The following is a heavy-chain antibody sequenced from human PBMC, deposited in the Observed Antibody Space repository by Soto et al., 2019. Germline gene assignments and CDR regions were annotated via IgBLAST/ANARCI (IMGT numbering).Heavy chain of an antibody. D-gene: IGHD4-17*01. CDR1: GFTFSTYA. V-gene: IGHV3-23*01. Sequence: GGSLRLSCVASGFTFSTYAMSWVRQAPGKGLEWVASVSNGGGSTYYSDSVKGRFSISRDNSKNTLFLQMNSLRVEDTALYYCVSCFTVATDWCNYFDPWGQGTLVTVSS. J-gene: IGHJ5*02. CDR3: VSCFTVATDWCNYFDP. CDR2: VSNGGGST.